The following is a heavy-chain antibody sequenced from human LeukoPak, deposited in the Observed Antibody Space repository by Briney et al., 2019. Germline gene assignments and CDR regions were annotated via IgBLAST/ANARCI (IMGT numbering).Heavy chain of an antibody. CDR2: IISSGSAT. Sequence: GGSLRLSCAASGFTFSDYYMSWIRQAPGKGLEWVSYIISSGSATYYADSVKGRFTISRDNSKNTLYLQMNSLRAEDTAVYYCAKDASGYSSGWYDYYYGMDVWGQGTTVTVSS. D-gene: IGHD6-19*01. CDR3: AKDASGYSSGWYDYYYGMDV. V-gene: IGHV3-11*04. CDR1: GFTFSDYY. J-gene: IGHJ6*02.